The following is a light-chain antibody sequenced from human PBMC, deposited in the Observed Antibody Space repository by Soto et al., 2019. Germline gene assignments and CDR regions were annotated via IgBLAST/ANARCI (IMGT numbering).Light chain of an antibody. CDR1: QTISSW. Sequence: DIQMTQSPSTLSVSVGDRVTITCRASQTISSWLAWYQQKPGKAPKLLIYKASSLESGIPSRFSGSGSGTEFTLTISSLEPEDFAVYYCQQHETLITFGQGTRLEI. CDR2: KAS. CDR3: QQHETLIT. J-gene: IGKJ5*01. V-gene: IGKV1-5*03.